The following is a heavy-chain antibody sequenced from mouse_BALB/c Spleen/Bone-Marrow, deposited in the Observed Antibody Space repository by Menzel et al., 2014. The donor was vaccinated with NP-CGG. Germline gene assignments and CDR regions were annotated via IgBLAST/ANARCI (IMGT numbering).Heavy chain of an antibody. V-gene: IGHV1S135*01. Sequence: VQLQQSGPELVKPGAPVKVSCQASSYSFTDYNIYWVKQSHGKSLEWIVYIDPYNGATNYNQKFKGQATLTVDKSSSTAFMHLNSLTSADSAVYYCSRARGYAMDYWGQGTSVTVSS. J-gene: IGHJ4*01. CDR2: IDPYNGAT. CDR3: SRARGYAMDY. CDR1: SYSFTDYN.